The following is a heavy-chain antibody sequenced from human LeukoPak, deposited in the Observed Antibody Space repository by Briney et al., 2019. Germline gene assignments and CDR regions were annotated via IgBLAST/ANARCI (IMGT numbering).Heavy chain of an antibody. CDR2: INAGNGNT. J-gene: IGHJ5*02. D-gene: IGHD2-15*01. Sequence: ASVKVSCKASGFTFTSYAMHWVRQAPGQRLDWMGWINAGNGNTRYSQKFQGRVTITRDTSASTAYMELSSLRSDDTAVYYCARRLLHNWFDPWGQGTLVTVSS. CDR1: GFTFTSYA. CDR3: ARRLLHNWFDP. V-gene: IGHV1-3*01.